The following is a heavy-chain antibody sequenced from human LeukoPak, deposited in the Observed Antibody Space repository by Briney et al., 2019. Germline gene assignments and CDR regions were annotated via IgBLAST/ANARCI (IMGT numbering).Heavy chain of an antibody. CDR3: ASEQTPNGGWTPNY. J-gene: IGHJ4*02. D-gene: IGHD4-23*01. CDR2: ISFDATNK. CDR1: GFTFSSYG. V-gene: IGHV3-30*03. Sequence: PGRSLRLSCAASGFTFSSYGMHWVRQAPGKGLECVAVISFDATNKYYADSVKGRFTIYRDNSKNTMYLQMNSLRAEDTAVYYCASEQTPNGGWTPNYWGQGTLVSVSS.